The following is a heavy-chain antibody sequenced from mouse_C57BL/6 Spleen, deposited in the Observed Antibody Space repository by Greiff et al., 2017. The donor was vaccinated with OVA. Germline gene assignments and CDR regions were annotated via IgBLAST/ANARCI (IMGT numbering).Heavy chain of an antibody. V-gene: IGHV1-69*01. D-gene: IGHD2-3*01. J-gene: IGHJ3*01. CDR1: GYTFTSYW. CDR3: ARGGDGYFAWFAY. Sequence: QVQLQQPGAELVMPGASVKLSCKASGYTFTSYWMHWVKQRPGQGLEWIGEIDPSDSYTNYNQKFKGKSTLTVDQSSSTAYMQLSSLTSEDSAVYYCARGGDGYFAWFAYWGQGTLVTVSA. CDR2: IDPSDSYT.